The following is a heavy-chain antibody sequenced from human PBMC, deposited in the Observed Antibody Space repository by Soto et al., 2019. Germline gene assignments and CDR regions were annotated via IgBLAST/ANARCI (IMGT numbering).Heavy chain of an antibody. V-gene: IGHV1-3*01. D-gene: IGHD6-13*01. CDR1: GYTFTSYA. CDR3: ARVHSSSTYYYYYYMDV. Sequence: GASVKVSCKASGYTFTSYAMHWVRQAPGQRLEWMGWINAGNGNTKYSQKFQGRVTITRDTSASTAYMELSSLRSEDTAVYYCARVHSSSTYYYYYYMDVWGKGTTVTVSS. CDR2: INAGNGNT. J-gene: IGHJ6*03.